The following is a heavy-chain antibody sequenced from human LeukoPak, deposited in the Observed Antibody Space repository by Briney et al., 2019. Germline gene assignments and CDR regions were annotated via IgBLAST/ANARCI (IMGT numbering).Heavy chain of an antibody. CDR3: ARDFAVAAAFDI. D-gene: IGHD2-21*01. CDR2: IIPILGVT. Sequence: GASVKVSCKTSGGTFSSDAINWVRQAPGQGLEWMGRIIPILGVTNYAQKYQDRVTITADRSTTTAYMELNNLRSEDTAVYYCARDFAVAAAFDIWGQGTMVTV. J-gene: IGHJ3*02. CDR1: GGTFSSDA. V-gene: IGHV1-69*04.